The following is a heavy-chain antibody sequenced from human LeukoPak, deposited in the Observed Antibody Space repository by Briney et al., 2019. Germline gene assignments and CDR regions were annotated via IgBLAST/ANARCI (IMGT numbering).Heavy chain of an antibody. CDR2: IWYDGSNK. CDR3: ARKYCTNGVCYTGFDY. D-gene: IGHD2-8*01. CDR1: GFTFSSYG. Sequence: GGSLRLSCAASGFTFSSYGMHWVRQAPGKGLEWVGVIWYDGSNKDYADSVKGRFTIYRDNSKNTLYLQMNSLRAEDTAVYYCARKYCTNGVCYTGFDYWGQGTLVTVSS. V-gene: IGHV3-33*01. J-gene: IGHJ4*02.